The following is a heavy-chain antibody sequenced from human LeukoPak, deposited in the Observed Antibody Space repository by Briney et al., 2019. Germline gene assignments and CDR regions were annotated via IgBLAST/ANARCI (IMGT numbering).Heavy chain of an antibody. J-gene: IGHJ5*02. V-gene: IGHV4-34*01. CDR3: ARTTIPNWFDP. Sequence: SETLSLTCAVYGGSFSGYYWSWIRQPPGKGLEWIGEINHSGSTNYNPSLKSRVTISVDMSKNQFSLKLSSVTAADTAVYYCARTTIPNWFDPWGQGTLVTVSS. CDR2: INHSGST. D-gene: IGHD3-9*01. CDR1: GGSFSGYY.